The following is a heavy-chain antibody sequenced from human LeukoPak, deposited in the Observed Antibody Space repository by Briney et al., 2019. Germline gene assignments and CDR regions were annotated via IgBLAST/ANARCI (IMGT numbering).Heavy chain of an antibody. CDR3: GLSMVRALSPDY. D-gene: IGHD3-10*01. J-gene: IGHJ4*02. CDR1: GFTFSNYW. V-gene: IGHV3-74*01. Sequence: GGSLRLSCAGSGFTFSNYWMHWVRQAPGKGLVWVSGISNDGSSTNYADSVKGRFTISRDNAKNTLYLQMDSLRDEDTAVYYCGLSMVRALSPDYWGQGTLVTVSS. CDR2: ISNDGSST.